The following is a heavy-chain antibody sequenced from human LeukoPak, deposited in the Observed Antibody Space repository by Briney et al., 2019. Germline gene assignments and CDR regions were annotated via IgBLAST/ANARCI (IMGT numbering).Heavy chain of an antibody. D-gene: IGHD6-19*01. Sequence: SETLSLTCTVSGGSISNYWSWIRQTPGKGLEWIGYIYYSGTTNYNPSLRSRVAISLDTSKNQFSLKLSSVTAADTAVYYCARGEPAFSSGWYTYYFDYWGQGTLVTVSS. CDR1: GGSISNY. CDR2: IYYSGTT. CDR3: ARGEPAFSSGWYTYYFDY. J-gene: IGHJ4*02. V-gene: IGHV4-59*01.